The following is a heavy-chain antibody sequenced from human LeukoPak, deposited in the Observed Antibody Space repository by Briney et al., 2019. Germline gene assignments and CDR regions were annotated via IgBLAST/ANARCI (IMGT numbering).Heavy chain of an antibody. J-gene: IGHJ4*02. D-gene: IGHD1-26*01. CDR1: GYTFTGYY. CDR3: ARIGIGSYSKDY. V-gene: IGHV1-2*02. Sequence: ASVKVSCKASGYTFTGYYMHWVRQAPGQGLEWMGWINPNSGGTNYAQKLQGRVTMTTDTSTSTAYMELRSLRSDDTAVYCCARIGIGSYSKDYWGQGTLVTVSS. CDR2: INPNSGGT.